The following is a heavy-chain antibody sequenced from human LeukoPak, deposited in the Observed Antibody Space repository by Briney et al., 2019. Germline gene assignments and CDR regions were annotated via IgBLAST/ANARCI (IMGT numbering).Heavy chain of an antibody. Sequence: GGSLRLSCAASGFTFSSYSMNWVRQAPGKGLEWVSSISSSSSYIYYADSVKGRFAISRDNAKNSLYLQMNSLRAEDTAVYYCARTHGRYCSSTSCYMGAFDIWGQGTMVTVSS. CDR1: GFTFSSYS. CDR2: ISSSSSYI. V-gene: IGHV3-21*01. D-gene: IGHD2-2*02. CDR3: ARTHGRYCSSTSCYMGAFDI. J-gene: IGHJ3*02.